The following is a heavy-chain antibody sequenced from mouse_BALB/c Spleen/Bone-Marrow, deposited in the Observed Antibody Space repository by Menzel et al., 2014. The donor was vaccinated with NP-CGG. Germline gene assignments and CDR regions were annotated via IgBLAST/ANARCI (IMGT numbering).Heavy chain of an antibody. J-gene: IGHJ3*01. CDR3: ARHAYYDQTEVSFVY. CDR2: ISGGGSYT. D-gene: IGHD2-4*01. Sequence: DVMLVESGGGLVKSGGSLKLSCAASGFSFNSYGMSWVRQTPEKRLEWVATISGGGSYTFYPDSVKGRFTISRDNAKNNLYLQLGSLRSEDTALYYCARHAYYDQTEVSFVYWGQGTLVTVSA. V-gene: IGHV5-9-2*01. CDR1: GFSFNSYG.